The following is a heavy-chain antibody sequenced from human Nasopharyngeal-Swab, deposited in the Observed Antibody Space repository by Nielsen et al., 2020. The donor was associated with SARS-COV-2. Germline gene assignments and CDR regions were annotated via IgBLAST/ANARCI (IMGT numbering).Heavy chain of an antibody. Sequence: GESLKISCAASGFTFSDYYMSWIRQAPGKGLERVSYISSSSSYTNYADSVKGRFTISRDNAKNSLYLQMNSLRAEDTAVYYCASGGGNDFWSGYFTTWGQGTLVTVSS. CDR3: ASGGGNDFWSGYFTT. CDR1: GFTFSDYY. J-gene: IGHJ5*02. V-gene: IGHV3-11*06. CDR2: ISSSSSYT. D-gene: IGHD3-3*01.